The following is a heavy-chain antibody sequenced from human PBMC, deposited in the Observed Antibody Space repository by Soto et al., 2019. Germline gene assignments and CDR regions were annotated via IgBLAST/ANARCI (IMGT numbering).Heavy chain of an antibody. V-gene: IGHV4-31*03. CDR2: IYYSGIT. Sequence: QVQLQESGPGLVKPSQTLSLTCTVSGGSISSGGYYWSWIRQHPGKGLEWIGYIYYSGITFYNPSLKSRVTIPVETSKNQFSLKLSSVTAADTAVYYCARVPVEDTWDYYYYGMDVWGQGTTVTVSS. CDR3: ARVPVEDTWDYYYYGMDV. J-gene: IGHJ6*02. D-gene: IGHD2-15*01. CDR1: GGSISSGGYY.